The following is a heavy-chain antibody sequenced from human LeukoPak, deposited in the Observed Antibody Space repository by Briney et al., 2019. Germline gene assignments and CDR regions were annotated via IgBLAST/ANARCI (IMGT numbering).Heavy chain of an antibody. CDR3: ARDVRPPHAYCGGDCYSLDY. J-gene: IGHJ4*02. D-gene: IGHD2-21*02. CDR1: GGTFSSYA. CDR2: IIPIFGTA. V-gene: IGHV1-69*13. Sequence: ASVKVSCKASGGTFSSYAISWVRQAPGQGLEWMGGIIPIFGTANYAQKFQGRVTITADESTSTAYMELSSLRPEDTAVYYCARDVRPPHAYCGGDCYSLDYWGQGTLVTVSS.